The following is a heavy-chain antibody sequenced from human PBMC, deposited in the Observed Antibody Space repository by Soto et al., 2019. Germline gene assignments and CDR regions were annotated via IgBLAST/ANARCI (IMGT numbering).Heavy chain of an antibody. D-gene: IGHD3-16*01. J-gene: IGHJ4*02. V-gene: IGHV3-30-3*01. Sequence: QVQLEESGGGVVQPGTSLRLSCAGSGFTFNTYTMYWVRQAPGTGLEWVASISYDESNKYSADSVKGRFTFSRDNSKNTLYLQMNSLRTEDTAVYYCARGRGLRKYFDYWGQGTLVTVSS. CDR1: GFTFNTYT. CDR3: ARGRGLRKYFDY. CDR2: ISYDESNK.